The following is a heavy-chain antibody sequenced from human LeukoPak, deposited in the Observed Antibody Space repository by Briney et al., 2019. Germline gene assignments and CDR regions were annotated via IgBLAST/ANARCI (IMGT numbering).Heavy chain of an antibody. CDR2: ISYDGSNK. CDR1: GFTFSSYA. D-gene: IGHD5-18*01. Sequence: GGSLRLSCAASGFTFSSYAMSWVRQAPGKGLEWVAVISYDGSNKYYADSVKGRYTISRDNSKNTLYLQMNSLRAEDTAVYYCARTNPGYNFDYWGQGTLVTVSS. CDR3: ARTNPGYNFDY. V-gene: IGHV3-30*04. J-gene: IGHJ4*02.